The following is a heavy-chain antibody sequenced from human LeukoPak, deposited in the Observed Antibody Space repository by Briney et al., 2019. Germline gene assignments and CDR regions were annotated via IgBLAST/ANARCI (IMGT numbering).Heavy chain of an antibody. D-gene: IGHD3-22*01. CDR1: GFTVSSKY. J-gene: IGHJ4*02. V-gene: IGHV3-53*01. CDR3: ARDYYDGSAYYSYYEY. Sequence: GGSLRLSCAASGFTVSSKYMSWVRQAPGKGLEWVSTLYSNGNTYYADSVKGRFTISRDNSKNTLSLQMNSLRAEDTAVYYCARDYYDGSAYYSYYEYWGQGTLVNVSS. CDR2: LYSNGNT.